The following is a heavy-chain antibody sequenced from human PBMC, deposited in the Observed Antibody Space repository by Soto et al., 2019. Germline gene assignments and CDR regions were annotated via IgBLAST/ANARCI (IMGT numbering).Heavy chain of an antibody. V-gene: IGHV3-30-3*01. CDR3: ARDAGWYEHAFDI. CDR1: GFTFSSYA. CDR2: ISYDGSNK. Sequence: GGSLGLSCAASGFTFSSYAMHWVRQAPGKGLEWVAVISYDGSNKYYADSVKGRFTISRDNSKNTLYLQMNSLRAEDTAVYYCARDAGWYEHAFDIWGQGTMVTVSS. J-gene: IGHJ3*02. D-gene: IGHD6-19*01.